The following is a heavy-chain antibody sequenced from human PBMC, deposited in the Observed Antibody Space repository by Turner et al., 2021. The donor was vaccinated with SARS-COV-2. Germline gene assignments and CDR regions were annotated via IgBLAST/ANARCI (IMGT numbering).Heavy chain of an antibody. V-gene: IGHV4-31*03. CDR2: IFYSGYT. CDR1: GGSLSSRSNY. D-gene: IGHD5-12*01. CDR3: ARESGTIGQWPRFDY. J-gene: IGHJ4*02. Sequence: QVQLQESGPGLVKPSQTLSLICTVSGGSLSSRSNYWRWIRQHPGKGLEWIGYIFYSGYTYYNPSRESRVSISVDTSKNQFSLKLTSATAADTAVYYCARESGTIGQWPRFDYWGQGILVTVS.